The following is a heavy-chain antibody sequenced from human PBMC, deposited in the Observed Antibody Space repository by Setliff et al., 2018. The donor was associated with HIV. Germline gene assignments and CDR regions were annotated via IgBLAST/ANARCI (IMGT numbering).Heavy chain of an antibody. CDR2: INSGSSSI. V-gene: IGHV3-11*04. J-gene: IGHJ3*02. Sequence: LRLSCLASGFSFSDYYMNWIRQAPGKGLEWVGFINSGSSSIFYGDSVKGRFTISRDDAKNSLLLHMNSLRAEDTAVYYCARETTGWFGELAAAFDIWGHGTLVTVSS. D-gene: IGHD3-10*01. CDR1: GFSFSDYY. CDR3: ARETTGWFGELAAAFDI.